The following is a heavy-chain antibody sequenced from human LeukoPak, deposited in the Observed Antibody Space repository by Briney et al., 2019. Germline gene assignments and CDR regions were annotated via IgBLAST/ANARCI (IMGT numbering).Heavy chain of an antibody. CDR2: ISYDGSNK. D-gene: IGHD3-10*01. CDR3: ARGAANEIWFGDVLDY. V-gene: IGHV3-30-3*01. CDR1: GFTFSSYA. J-gene: IGHJ4*02. Sequence: PGGSLRLSCAASGFTFSSYAMHWVRQAPGKGLEWVAVISYDGSNKYYADSVKGRFTISRDNSKNTLYLQMNSLRAEDTAVYYCARGAANEIWFGDVLDYWGQGTLVTVSS.